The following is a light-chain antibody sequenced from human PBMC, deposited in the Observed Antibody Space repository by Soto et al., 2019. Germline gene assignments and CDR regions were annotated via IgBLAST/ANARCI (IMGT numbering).Light chain of an antibody. V-gene: IGLV1-44*01. CDR2: NNN. CDR1: RSNIGNNA. CDR3: AAWDDSLNARGV. Sequence: QSVLTQPPSASGTPGQRVTISCSGSRSNIGNNAVSWYQQLPGTAPKLLIYNNNQRPSGVPDRFSGSKSGTSSSLAISVLQSEDESEYYCAAWDDSLNARGVFGGGTKLTVL. J-gene: IGLJ3*02.